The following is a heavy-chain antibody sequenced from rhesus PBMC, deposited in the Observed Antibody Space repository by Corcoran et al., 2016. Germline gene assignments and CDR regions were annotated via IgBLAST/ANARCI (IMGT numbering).Heavy chain of an antibody. CDR1: GYSISSNY. J-gene: IGHJ4*01. CDR3: ATLVVVAMGGFDY. V-gene: IGHV4-147*01. Sequence: QVQLQESGPGLVKPSETLSLTCAVSGYSISSNYWSWIRQPPGKGLVWIVYIYGSSGRTYYNPSLKSRVTIATDTSKNQFSLKLSSVTAADTAVYYCATLVVVAMGGFDYWGQGVLVTVSS. D-gene: IGHD2-21*01. CDR2: IYGSSGRT.